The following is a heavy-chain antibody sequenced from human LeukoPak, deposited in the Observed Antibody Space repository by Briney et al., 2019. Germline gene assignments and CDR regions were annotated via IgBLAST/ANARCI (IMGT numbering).Heavy chain of an antibody. D-gene: IGHD2-8*01. CDR1: GFTFSNDR. Sequence: GGSLRLSCAASGFTFSNDRMSWVRQAPGKGLGWVGRIKSKTGGGTTDYAAPVKGRFTISRDDSKNTLYLQMNSLKAEHTAEYYCVALMIYAINYWGQGTLVTVSS. J-gene: IGHJ4*02. CDR2: IKSKTGGGTT. CDR3: VALMIYAINY. V-gene: IGHV3-15*01.